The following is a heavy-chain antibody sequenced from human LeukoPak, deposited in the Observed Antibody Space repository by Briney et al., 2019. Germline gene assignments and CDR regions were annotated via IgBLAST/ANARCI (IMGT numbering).Heavy chain of an antibody. CDR1: SGSISTSNYY. D-gene: IGHD1-26*01. CDR2: IFYSGST. Sequence: SETLSLTCTVSSGSISTSNYYWGWVRQPPGKALEWIGNIFYSGSTYYSPSLKSRVTISLDTSKNQFSLKLSSVTAADTAVYYCARDRSYGFFDYWGQGTLVTVSS. V-gene: IGHV4-39*07. CDR3: ARDRSYGFFDY. J-gene: IGHJ4*02.